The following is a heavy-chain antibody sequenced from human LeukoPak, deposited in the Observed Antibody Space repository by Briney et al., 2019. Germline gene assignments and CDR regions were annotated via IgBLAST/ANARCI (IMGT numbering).Heavy chain of an antibody. CDR1: GYTFTSYG. Sequence: ASVKVSCKASGYTFTSYGISWVRQAPGQGLEWMGWISAYNGNTNYAQKLQGRVTMTTDTSTSTAYMELRSLRSDDTAVYYCARAYKPTYYDFWSGYSAWFDPWGQGTLVTVSS. J-gene: IGHJ5*02. V-gene: IGHV1-18*01. D-gene: IGHD3-3*01. CDR2: ISAYNGNT. CDR3: ARAYKPTYYDFWSGYSAWFDP.